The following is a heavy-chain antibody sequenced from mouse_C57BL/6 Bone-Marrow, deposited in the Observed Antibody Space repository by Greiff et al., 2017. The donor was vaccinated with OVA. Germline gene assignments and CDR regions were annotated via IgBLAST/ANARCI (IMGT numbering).Heavy chain of an antibody. CDR2: IDPETGGT. D-gene: IGHD1-1*01. V-gene: IGHV1-15*01. CDR1: GYTFTDYE. Sequence: QVQLQQSGAELVRPGASVTLSCKASGYTFTDYEMHWVKQTPVHGLEWIGAIDPETGGTAYNQKFKGKAILTADKSSSTAYMELRSLTSEDSAVYYCTRCTVAEVYYFDYWGKGTTLTVSS. J-gene: IGHJ2*01. CDR3: TRCTVAEVYYFDY.